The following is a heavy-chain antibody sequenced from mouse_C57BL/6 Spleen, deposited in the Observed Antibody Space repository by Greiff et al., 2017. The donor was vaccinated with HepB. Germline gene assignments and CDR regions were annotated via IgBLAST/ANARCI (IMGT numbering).Heavy chain of an antibody. J-gene: IGHJ4*01. CDR1: GYTFTSYW. CDR2: IHPSDSDT. V-gene: IGHV1-74*01. Sequence: QVQLKQPGAELVKPGASVKVSCKASGYTFTSYWMHWVKQRPGQGLEWIGRIHPSDSDTNYNQKFKGKATLTVDKSSSTAYMQLSSLTSEDSAVYYCAIMSNSYYAMDYWGQGTSVTVSS. CDR3: AIMSNSYYAMDY. D-gene: IGHD2-5*01.